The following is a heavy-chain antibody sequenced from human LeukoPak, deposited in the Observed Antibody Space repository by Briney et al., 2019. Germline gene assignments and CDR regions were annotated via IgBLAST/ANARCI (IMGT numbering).Heavy chain of an antibody. CDR3: ARGYCTGNSCPIYYYGMDV. Sequence: GGSLRLSCAASGFTFSSYAMSWVRQAPGKGLEWGSAISGSGGSTYYADSVKGRFTISRDNSNLYLQMDSLRAEDTALYCCARGYCTGNSCPIYYYGMDVWGQGTTVIVSS. V-gene: IGHV3-23*01. CDR2: ISGSGGST. CDR1: GFTFSSYA. J-gene: IGHJ6*02. D-gene: IGHD2-8*02.